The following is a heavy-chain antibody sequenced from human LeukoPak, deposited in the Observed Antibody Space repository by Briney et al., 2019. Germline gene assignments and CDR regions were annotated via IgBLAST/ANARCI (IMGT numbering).Heavy chain of an antibody. V-gene: IGHV3-20*04. CDR3: ARATHCGGDCYPPGGDAFDI. CDR2: INWNGGST. Sequence: PGGSLRLSCAASGFTFDDYGMSWVRQAPGKGLEWVSGINWNGGSTGYADSVKGRFTISRGNAKNSLYLQMNSLRAEDTALYYCARATHCGGDCYPPGGDAFDIWGQGTMVTVSS. J-gene: IGHJ3*02. D-gene: IGHD2-21*01. CDR1: GFTFDDYG.